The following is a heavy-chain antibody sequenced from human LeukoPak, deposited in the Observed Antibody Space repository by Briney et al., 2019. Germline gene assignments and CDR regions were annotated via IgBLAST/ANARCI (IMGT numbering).Heavy chain of an antibody. CDR1: GFTFSSFA. CDR3: AKFWGGLDY. J-gene: IGHJ4*02. CDR2: ISNSGDST. Sequence: PGGSLRLSCAASGFTFSSFAMTWVRQASGKGLEWVSAISNSGDSTYYADSVTGRFTISRDNSKFTLYLQMNSLRAEDTAVYYCAKFWGGLDYWGQGTLVTVSS. D-gene: IGHD3-16*01. V-gene: IGHV3-23*01.